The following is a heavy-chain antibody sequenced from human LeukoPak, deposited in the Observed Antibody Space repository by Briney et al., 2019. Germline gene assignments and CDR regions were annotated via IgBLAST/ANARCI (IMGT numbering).Heavy chain of an antibody. CDR3: ATPASNYVWGGAFDV. J-gene: IGHJ3*01. Sequence: RASVKVSCKVSGYTLIELSMNWVRQAPGKGLEWMGGFDPEDGETIYAQKFQGRVTMTEDTSTNTVYMELSSLRSEDTAVYYCATPASNYVWGGAFDVRGQGTRVTVSS. V-gene: IGHV1-24*01. D-gene: IGHD3-16*01. CDR2: FDPEDGET. CDR1: GYTLIELS.